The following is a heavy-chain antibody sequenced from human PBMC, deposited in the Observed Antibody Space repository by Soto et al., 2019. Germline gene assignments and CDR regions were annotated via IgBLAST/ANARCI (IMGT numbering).Heavy chain of an antibody. CDR3: ARAEYSSSSSGLDP. J-gene: IGHJ5*02. CDR2: IYYSGST. Sequence: SETLSLTCTVSGGSLSSYYWSWIRQPPGKGLEWIGYIYYSGSTNYNPSLKSRVTISVDTSKNQFSLKLSSVTAADTAVYYCARAEYSSSSSGLDPWGQGTLVTVSS. D-gene: IGHD6-6*01. CDR1: GGSLSSYY. V-gene: IGHV4-59*01.